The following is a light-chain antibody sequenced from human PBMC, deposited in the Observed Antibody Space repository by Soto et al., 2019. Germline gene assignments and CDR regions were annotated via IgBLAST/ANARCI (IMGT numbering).Light chain of an antibody. CDR2: DNY. J-gene: IGLJ3*02. CDR3: GTWDSSLSAWV. V-gene: IGLV1-51*01. CDR1: TSNIGNNY. Sequence: QSVLTQPPSVSAAPGQKVTISCSGSTSNIGNNYVSWYQQLPGTAPKLFIYDNYKRPSGIPDRFSGSKSGTSATLAITGLQSGDEADYYCGTWDSSLSAWVFGGGTKLTVL.